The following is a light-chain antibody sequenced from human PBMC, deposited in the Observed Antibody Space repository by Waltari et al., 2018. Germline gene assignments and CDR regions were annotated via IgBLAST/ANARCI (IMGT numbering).Light chain of an antibody. CDR3: QQRTNWPSLT. V-gene: IGKV3-11*01. J-gene: IGKJ4*01. CDR1: QSVGSY. CDR2: DAS. Sequence: EIVLTQSPATLSLSPGERATLSCRASQSVGSYLAWYQHRPGQAPSLLIYDASTRATGIPARFSGSGSGTDFTLTISSLEPEDFAVYYCQQRTNWPSLTFGVGTKVEIK.